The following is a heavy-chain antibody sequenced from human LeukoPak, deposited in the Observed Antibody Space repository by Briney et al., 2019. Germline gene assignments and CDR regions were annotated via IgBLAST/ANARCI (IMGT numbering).Heavy chain of an antibody. CDR3: ARASTILEWLSSFDY. Sequence: SETLSLTCAVYGGSFSGYYWSWIRQPPGKGLKWIGEINHSGSTNYNPSLKSRVTISVDTSKNQFSLKLSSVTAADTAVYYCARASTILEWLSSFDYWGQGTLVTVSS. D-gene: IGHD3-3*01. V-gene: IGHV4-34*01. J-gene: IGHJ4*02. CDR2: INHSGST. CDR1: GGSFSGYY.